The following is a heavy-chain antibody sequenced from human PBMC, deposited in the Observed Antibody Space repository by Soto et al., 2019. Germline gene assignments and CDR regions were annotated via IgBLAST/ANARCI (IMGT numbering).Heavy chain of an antibody. CDR1: GFSLSTSGMC. D-gene: IGHD2-8*01. Sequence: SGDTPVNPPQTRTQTCTFSGFSLSTSGMCVSWIRQPPGKALEWLALIDWDDDKYYSTSLKTRLTISNDTSKNQVVLTMNNMDPVDTSTYYCAPTTVDAALKADDYYVMDVCGRRTTVIVSS. CDR3: APTTVDAALKADDYYVMDV. J-gene: IGHJ6*02. V-gene: IGHV2-70*01. CDR2: IDWDDDK.